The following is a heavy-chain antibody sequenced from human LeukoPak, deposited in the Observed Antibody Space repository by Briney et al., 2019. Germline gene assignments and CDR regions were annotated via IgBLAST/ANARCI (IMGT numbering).Heavy chain of an antibody. J-gene: IGHJ4*02. Sequence: SETLSLTCTVSGGSISSSSYYWGWIRQPPGKGLEWIGSIYYSGSTYYNPSLKSRVTISVDTSKNQFSLKLSPVTAADTAVYYCASQLYDSSGYLDYWGQGTLVTVSS. V-gene: IGHV4-39*01. D-gene: IGHD3-22*01. CDR3: ASQLYDSSGYLDY. CDR2: IYYSGST. CDR1: GGSISSSSYY.